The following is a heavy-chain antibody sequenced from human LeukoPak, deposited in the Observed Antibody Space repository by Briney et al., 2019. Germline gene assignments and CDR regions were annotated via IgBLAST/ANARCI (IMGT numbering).Heavy chain of an antibody. V-gene: IGHV3-23*01. CDR1: GFTFSSYA. J-gene: IGHJ4*02. Sequence: GGSLRLSCAASGFTFSSYAMSWVRQAPGKGLEWVSAISSSGGSTYYADSVKGRFTISRDNSKNTLYLQMNSLRAEDTAVYYCAKDRYSSGGNFDYWGQGTLVTVSS. CDR3: AKDRYSSGGNFDY. D-gene: IGHD6-19*01. CDR2: ISSSGGST.